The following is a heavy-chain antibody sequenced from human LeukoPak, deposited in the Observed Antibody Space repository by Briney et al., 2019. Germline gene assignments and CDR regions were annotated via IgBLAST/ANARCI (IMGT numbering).Heavy chain of an antibody. Sequence: GGSLRLSCAASGFTFSTFGMNWVRQAPAKGLEWVSYISSSSSTIYYADSVKGRFTISRDNAKSSLYLQMNSLRAEDTAVYYCARDLYYFGSGSFVPGLPDYWGQGTLVTVSS. J-gene: IGHJ4*02. D-gene: IGHD3-10*01. CDR2: ISSSSSTI. CDR1: GFTFSTFG. CDR3: ARDLYYFGSGSFVPGLPDY. V-gene: IGHV3-48*01.